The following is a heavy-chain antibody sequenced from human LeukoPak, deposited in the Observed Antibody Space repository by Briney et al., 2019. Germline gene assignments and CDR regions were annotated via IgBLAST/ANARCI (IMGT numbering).Heavy chain of an antibody. CDR2: INHSGST. J-gene: IGHJ6*02. CDR3: ARVIDIVAHYGMDV. Sequence: SETLSLTCAVYGGSFSGYYWSWIRQPPGMGLEWIGEINHSGSTNYNPSLKSRVTISVDTSKNQFSLKLSSVTAADTAVYYCARVIDIVAHYGMDVWGQGTTVTVSS. V-gene: IGHV4-34*01. D-gene: IGHD2-15*01. CDR1: GGSFSGYY.